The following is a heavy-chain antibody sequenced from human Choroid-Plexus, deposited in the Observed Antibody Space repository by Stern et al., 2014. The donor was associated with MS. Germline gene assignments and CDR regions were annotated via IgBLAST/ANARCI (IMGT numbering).Heavy chain of an antibody. CDR1: GFTFGSCA. J-gene: IGHJ5*02. D-gene: IGHD2/OR15-2a*01. V-gene: IGHV3-30*18. CDR3: AKDRQYLTYFFDH. Sequence: VQLVESGGSVVQPGRPLRLSCVASGFTFGSCAMHGVRQGPGTGLEGEAGVSYDGNNKYYAASVKGRFTISRDNSQNTLYMQMSSLRPEDTAVYYCAKDRQYLTYFFDHWGQGSLVTVSS. CDR2: VSYDGNNK.